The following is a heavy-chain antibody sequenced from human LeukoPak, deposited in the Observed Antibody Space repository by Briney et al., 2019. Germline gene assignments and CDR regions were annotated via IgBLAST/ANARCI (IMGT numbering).Heavy chain of an antibody. CDR1: GFTFSSYA. Sequence: GGSLRLSCAASGFTFSSYAMSWVRQAPGKGLEWVAVISYDGSNKYYADSVKGRFTISRDNSKNTLYLQMNSLRAEDTAVYYCARSYCSGGSCYVRGFFDYWGQGTLVTVSS. CDR2: ISYDGSNK. J-gene: IGHJ4*02. D-gene: IGHD2-15*01. V-gene: IGHV3-30-3*01. CDR3: ARSYCSGGSCYVRGFFDY.